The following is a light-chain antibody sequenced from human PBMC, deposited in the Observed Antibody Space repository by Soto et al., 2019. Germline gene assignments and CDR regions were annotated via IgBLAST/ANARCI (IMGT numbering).Light chain of an antibody. V-gene: IGKV3D-15*01. J-gene: IGKJ1*01. CDR2: GIS. CDR3: QQYNNWPPT. Sequence: EIVMTQSPATLSVSPGERATLSCRASQSVNSNYLAWYQQKPGQAPRLLIYGISKRATDIPDRFSGSGSGTEFTLTISSLQSEDFAVYYCQQYNNWPPTFGQGTKVDIK. CDR1: QSVNSN.